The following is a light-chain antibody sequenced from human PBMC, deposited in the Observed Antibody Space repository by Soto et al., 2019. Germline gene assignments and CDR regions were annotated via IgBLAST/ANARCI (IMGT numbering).Light chain of an antibody. Sequence: EIVLTQSPATLSLSPGERATLSCRASQSVGSSLAWYQQKPGQAPRLLINDSSNRATGIPARFSGSGSGTDFTLTISSLEPEDFAVYYCQQYKWPFGQGTKVEIK. CDR3: QQYKWP. J-gene: IGKJ1*01. CDR1: QSVGSS. V-gene: IGKV3-11*01. CDR2: DSS.